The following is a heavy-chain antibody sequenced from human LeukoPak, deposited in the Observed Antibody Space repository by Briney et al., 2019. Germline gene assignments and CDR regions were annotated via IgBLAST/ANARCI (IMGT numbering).Heavy chain of an antibody. J-gene: IGHJ4*02. Sequence: GGSLRLSCAASGFTFSSHWMHWVRQAPGKGLVWVSLINRDGSSTTYADSVKGRFTISRDSSKNTLNLQMNSLRAEDTAVYYCAKHGDTAMWLDYWGQGTLVTVSS. CDR1: GFTFSSHW. V-gene: IGHV3-74*01. CDR2: INRDGSST. D-gene: IGHD5-18*01. CDR3: AKHGDTAMWLDY.